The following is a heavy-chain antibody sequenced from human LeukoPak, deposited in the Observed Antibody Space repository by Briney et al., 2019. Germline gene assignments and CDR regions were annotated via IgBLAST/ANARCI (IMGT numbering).Heavy chain of an antibody. CDR3: ARAGSSSWSNWFDP. V-gene: IGHV6-1*01. J-gene: IGHJ5*02. CDR1: GDSVSSNSVT. CDR2: TYYRSTWYN. Sequence: SQTLSLTCAISGDSVSSNSVTWNWIRQSPSRGLEWLGRTYYRSTWYNDYAVSVRGRITVNPDTSKNQFSLQLNSVTPEDTAVYYCARAGSSSWSNWFDPWGQGTLVTVSS. D-gene: IGHD6-13*01.